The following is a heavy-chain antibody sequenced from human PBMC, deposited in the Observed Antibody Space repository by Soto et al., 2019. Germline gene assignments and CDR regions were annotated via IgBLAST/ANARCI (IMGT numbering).Heavy chain of an antibody. CDR3: ARGPSSWYHGLAEYFQH. V-gene: IGHV4-34*01. D-gene: IGHD6-13*01. CDR1: GGSFSGYY. Sequence: SETLSLTCAVYGGSFSGYYWSWIRQPPGKGLEWIGEINHSGSTNYNPSLKSRVTISVDTSKNQFSLKLSSVTAADTAVYYCARGPSSWYHGLAEYFQHWGQGTLVTVSS. CDR2: INHSGST. J-gene: IGHJ1*01.